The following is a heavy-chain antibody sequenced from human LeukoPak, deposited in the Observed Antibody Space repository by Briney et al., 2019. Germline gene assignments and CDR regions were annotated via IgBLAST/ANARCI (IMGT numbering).Heavy chain of an antibody. CDR1: GFTFSSYA. D-gene: IGHD2-15*01. Sequence: GGSLRLSCAASGFTFSSYAMSWVRQAPGKGLEWVSAISGSGGSTYYADSMKGRFTISRDNSKNTLYLQMNSLRAEDTAVYYCAKDMEGVVVVTYGHDYWGQGTLVTVSS. CDR3: AKDMEGVVVVTYGHDY. V-gene: IGHV3-23*01. CDR2: ISGSGGST. J-gene: IGHJ4*02.